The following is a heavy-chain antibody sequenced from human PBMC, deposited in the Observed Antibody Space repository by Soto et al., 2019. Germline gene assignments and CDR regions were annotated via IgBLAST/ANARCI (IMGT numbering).Heavy chain of an antibody. CDR2: ISAYNGNT. Sequence: ASVKVSCKASGYTFTSYGISWVRQAPGQGLEWMGWISAYNGNTNYAQKLQGRVTMTTDTSTSTAYMELRSLRSDDTAVYYCARDWVWFRSYGSASYSPLKSDPFDYWG. J-gene: IGHJ4*01. CDR1: GYTFTSYG. CDR3: ARDWVWFRSYGSASYSPLKSDPFDY. V-gene: IGHV1-18*01. D-gene: IGHD3-10*01.